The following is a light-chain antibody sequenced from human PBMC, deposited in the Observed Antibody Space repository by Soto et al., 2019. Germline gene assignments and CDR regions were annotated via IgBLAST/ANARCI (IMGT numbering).Light chain of an antibody. Sequence: EIVMTQSPVTLSVFPGESATLSCRASQAVGSNLAWYQQKPGQAPRLLIYGASTRATGIPARFSGSGYGTEFTLTISSLQSEDSAIYYCQQYHYWVTFGQGTKVEIK. V-gene: IGKV3-15*01. J-gene: IGKJ1*01. CDR3: QQYHYWVT. CDR1: QAVGSN. CDR2: GAS.